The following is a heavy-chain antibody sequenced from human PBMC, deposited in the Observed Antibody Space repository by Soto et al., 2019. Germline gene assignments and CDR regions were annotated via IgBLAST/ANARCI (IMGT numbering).Heavy chain of an antibody. CDR1: GYTFTGYY. D-gene: IGHD6-19*01. V-gene: IGHV1-2*02. J-gene: IGHJ5*02. CDR2: INPNSGGT. Sequence: QVQLVQSGAEVKKPGASVKVSCKASGYTFTGYYMHWVRQAPGQGLEWMGWINPNSGGTNYAQKVQGRVTLTRDTSIRTAYVELSRLRSDDTAVYYFARHPYSSGWVDWFYPWGQGTLVTVSS. CDR3: ARHPYSSGWVDWFYP.